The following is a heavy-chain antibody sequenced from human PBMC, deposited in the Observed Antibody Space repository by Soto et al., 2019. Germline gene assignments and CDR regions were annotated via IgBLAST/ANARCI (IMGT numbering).Heavy chain of an antibody. J-gene: IGHJ5*02. CDR2: IHYSGST. Sequence: SETLSLTCTVSGYSISRGYHWGWIRQPPGKGLEWIGTIHYSGSTYYNPSLKSRVTISVDTSKNQFSLRLTSVTAADTAVYSCVRVERIAVPWLDLWGQGTLVTVSS. CDR3: VRVERIAVPWLDL. CDR1: GYSISRGYH. D-gene: IGHD6-19*01. V-gene: IGHV4-38-2*02.